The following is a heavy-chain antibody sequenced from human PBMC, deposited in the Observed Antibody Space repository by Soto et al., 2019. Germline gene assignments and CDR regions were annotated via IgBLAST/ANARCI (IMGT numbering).Heavy chain of an antibody. Sequence: SETLSLTCSVSGASVTSGDYYWNWIRQTPGTGLEWLGYMHDSGTTSYNPSLKSRVTISGDTSKNQFTLKLTSVSAADTAVYFCARGGLYDLWSGLFDWGQGIRVTVSS. D-gene: IGHD3-3*01. CDR3: ARGGLYDLWSGLFD. V-gene: IGHV4-30-4*01. J-gene: IGHJ4*02. CDR2: MHDSGTT. CDR1: GASVTSGDYY.